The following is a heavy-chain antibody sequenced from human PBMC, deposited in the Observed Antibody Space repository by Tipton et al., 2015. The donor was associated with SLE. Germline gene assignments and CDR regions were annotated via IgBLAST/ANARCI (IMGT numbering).Heavy chain of an antibody. Sequence: FLRLSCAASGFTFSSYGMHWVRQAPGKGLEWVAFTRYDGSNKDYADSVKGRFTISRDNFQNTLYLQMNSLRVEDTAVYYCASFLEGYSSGWNYFDYWGQGTLVTVSS. D-gene: IGHD6-19*01. CDR1: GFTFSSYG. V-gene: IGHV3-30*02. CDR2: TRYDGSNK. CDR3: ASFLEGYSSGWNYFDY. J-gene: IGHJ4*02.